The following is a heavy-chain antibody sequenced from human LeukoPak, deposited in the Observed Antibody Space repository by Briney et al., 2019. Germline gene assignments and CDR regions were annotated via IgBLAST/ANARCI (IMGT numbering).Heavy chain of an antibody. Sequence: GGSLRLSCAASGFTFISHSMHWVRQAPGKGLEWVSSISSSSSDIYYADSVKGRFTISRDNAKNSLYLQMNSLRAEDTAVYYCAKDPTYSGYGGLDVWGKGTTVTVSS. J-gene: IGHJ6*04. CDR1: GFTFISHS. V-gene: IGHV3-21*01. CDR2: ISSSSSDI. CDR3: AKDPTYSGYGGLDV. D-gene: IGHD5-12*01.